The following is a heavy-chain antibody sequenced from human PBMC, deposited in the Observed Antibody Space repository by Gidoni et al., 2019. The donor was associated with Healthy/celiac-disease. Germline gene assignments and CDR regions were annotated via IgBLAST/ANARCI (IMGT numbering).Heavy chain of an antibody. Sequence: EVQLVESGGGLVQPGGSLRLSCAASGFTVSSSYMSWVRQAPGKGLEEVSVIYSGGSTYYAESVKGRFTISRDNSKNTLYLQMNSLRAEDTAVYYCARDLARFGEIYFDYWGQGTLVTVSS. CDR1: GFTVSSSY. J-gene: IGHJ4*02. CDR3: ARDLARFGEIYFDY. D-gene: IGHD3-10*01. CDR2: IYSGGST. V-gene: IGHV3-66*01.